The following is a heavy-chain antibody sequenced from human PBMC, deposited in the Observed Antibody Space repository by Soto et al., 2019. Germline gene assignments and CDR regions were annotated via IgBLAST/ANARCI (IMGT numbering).Heavy chain of an antibody. CDR3: AKAHVMVVAGSPFDY. J-gene: IGHJ4*01. V-gene: IGHV4-38-2*02. Sequence: SETLSLTCTVSGHSISSGSYWGWLRQPPGKGPEWIASIYHGGTTFYNPSLKSRVTVSVDKSNNQFSLKLRSVTAADTAVYYCAKAHVMVVAGSPFDYWGRGALVTVSS. D-gene: IGHD6-19*01. CDR2: IYHGGTT. CDR1: GHSISSGSY.